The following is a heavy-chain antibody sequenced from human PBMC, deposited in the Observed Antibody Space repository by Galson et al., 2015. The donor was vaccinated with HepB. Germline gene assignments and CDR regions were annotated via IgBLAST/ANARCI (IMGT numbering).Heavy chain of an antibody. CDR2: IKSTTDGGTT. Sequence: SLRLSCADSGFTFSDAWMSWVRQAPGKGLEWVGRIKSTTDGGTTDYAAPVKGRFTISRDDSKNTLYLQMNSLKTEDTAVYYCTTEMARGSSGWYFDYWGQGTLVTVSS. CDR1: GFTFSDAW. D-gene: IGHD6-19*01. V-gene: IGHV3-15*01. J-gene: IGHJ4*02. CDR3: TTEMARGSSGWYFDY.